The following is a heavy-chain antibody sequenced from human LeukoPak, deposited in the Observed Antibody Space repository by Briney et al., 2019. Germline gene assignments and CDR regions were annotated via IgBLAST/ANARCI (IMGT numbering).Heavy chain of an antibody. Sequence: GGSLRLSCAASGFTFSSHAMSWVRQAPGKGLEWVSAISGSGGSTYYADSVKGRFTISRDNSKNTLYLQMNSLRAEDTAVYYCAKVYDSSGYYYAPLEDAFDIWGQGTMVTVSS. CDR2: ISGSGGST. J-gene: IGHJ3*02. V-gene: IGHV3-23*01. CDR3: AKVYDSSGYYYAPLEDAFDI. D-gene: IGHD3-22*01. CDR1: GFTFSSHA.